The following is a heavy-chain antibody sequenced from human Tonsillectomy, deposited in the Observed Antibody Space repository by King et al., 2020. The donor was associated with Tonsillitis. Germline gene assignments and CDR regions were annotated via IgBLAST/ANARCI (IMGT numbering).Heavy chain of an antibody. V-gene: IGHV4-34*01. CDR2: INHSGST. J-gene: IGHJ3*02. CDR1: GGSFSGYY. Sequence: QVQLQQWGAGLLKPSETLSLTCAVYGGSFSGYYWSWIRQPPGKGLEWIGEINHSGSTNYNPSLKSRVTISVDTSKNQFSLKLSSVTAADTAVYYCARRRITMIVVVTSPYAFDIWGQGPMVTVSS. CDR3: ARRRITMIVVVTSPYAFDI. D-gene: IGHD3-22*01.